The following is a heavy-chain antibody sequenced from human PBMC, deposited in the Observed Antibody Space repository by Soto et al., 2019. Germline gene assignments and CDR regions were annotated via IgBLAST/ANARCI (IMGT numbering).Heavy chain of an antibody. CDR1: GYTFTSYG. J-gene: IGHJ6*02. V-gene: IGHV1-18*04. CDR2: ISAYNGNT. Sequence: SSVKVSCKASGYTFTSYGISWVRQAPGQGLEWMGWISAYNGNTNYAQKLQGRVTMTTDTSTSTAYMELRSLRSDDTAVYYCAIDLKPYYYYYGMDAWGQGTTVTVSS. CDR3: AIDLKPYYYYYGMDA.